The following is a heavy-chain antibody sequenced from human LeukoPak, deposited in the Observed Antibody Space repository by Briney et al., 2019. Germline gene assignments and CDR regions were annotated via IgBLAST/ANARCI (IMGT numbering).Heavy chain of an antibody. CDR1: GYTFTSYA. D-gene: IGHD3-3*01. J-gene: IGHJ3*02. V-gene: IGHV7-4-1*02. CDR3: ARGSSAGRFYDFWSGYSQDVRAFDI. CDR2: INTNTGNP. Sequence: GASVKVSCKASGYTFTSYAMNWVRQAPGQGLEWMGWINTNTGNPTYAQGFTGRFVFSLDTSVSTAYLQISSLKAEDTAVYYCARGSSAGRFYDFWSGYSQDVRAFDIWSQGTMVTVSS.